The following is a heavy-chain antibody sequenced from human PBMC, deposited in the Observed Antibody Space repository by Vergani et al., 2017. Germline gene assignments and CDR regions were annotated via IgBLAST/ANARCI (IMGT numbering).Heavy chain of an antibody. Sequence: QVQLQESGPGLVKPSETLSLTGTVSGGSISSYYWSWIRQPPGKGLEWIGYIYYSGSTNYNPSLKSRVTISVDTSKNQFSLKLSSVTAADTAVYYCARDIGDYWGQGTLVTVSS. CDR3: ARDIGDY. J-gene: IGHJ4*02. V-gene: IGHV4-59*01. CDR2: IYYSGST. CDR1: GGSISSYY.